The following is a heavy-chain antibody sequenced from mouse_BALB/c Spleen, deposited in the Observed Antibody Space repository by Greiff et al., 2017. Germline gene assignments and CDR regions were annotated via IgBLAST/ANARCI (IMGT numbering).Heavy chain of an antibody. D-gene: IGHD2-2*01. Sequence: VQLQQPGAELVKPGASVKLSCKASGYTFTSYWMHWVKQRPGQGLEWIGEINPSNGRTNYNEKFKSKATLTVDKSSSTAYMQLSSLTSEDSAVYYCARPIYYGYDEGFAYWGQGTLVTVSA. CDR2: INPSNGRT. CDR3: ARPIYYGYDEGFAY. J-gene: IGHJ3*01. CDR1: GYTFTSYW. V-gene: IGHV1S81*02.